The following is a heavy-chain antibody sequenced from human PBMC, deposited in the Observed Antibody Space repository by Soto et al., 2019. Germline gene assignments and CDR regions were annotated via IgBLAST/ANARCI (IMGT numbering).Heavy chain of an antibody. CDR3: ARPQFYYHDGGADWYFDL. CDR1: GFTVSDSY. J-gene: IGHJ2*01. D-gene: IGHD2-21*01. V-gene: IGHV3-53*04. CDR2: IYSGGST. Sequence: EVQLVESGGGLVQPGGSLRLSCAASGFTVSDSYMSWVRHTPGKGLEWVAVIYSGGSTYYADSVEGRFTMSRHNSKNTXHLQMNSLRAEDTAVYFCARPQFYYHDGGADWYFDLWGRGALVTVSS.